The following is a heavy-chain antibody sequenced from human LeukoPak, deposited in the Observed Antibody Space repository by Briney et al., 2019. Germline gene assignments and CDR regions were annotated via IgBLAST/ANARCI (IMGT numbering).Heavy chain of an antibody. CDR1: GGTFSSYA. CDR2: IIPIFGTA. CDR3: ARGKAARPNHYYYYMDV. J-gene: IGHJ6*03. V-gene: IGHV1-69*05. D-gene: IGHD6-6*01. Sequence: ASVKVSCKASGGTFSSYAISWVRQAPGQGLEWMGGIIPIFGTANYAQKFQGRVTITTDESTSAAYMELSSLRSEDTAVYYCARGKAARPNHYYYYMDVWGKGTTVTVSS.